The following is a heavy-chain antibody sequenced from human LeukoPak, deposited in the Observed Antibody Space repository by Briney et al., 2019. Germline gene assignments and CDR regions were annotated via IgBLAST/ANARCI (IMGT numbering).Heavy chain of an antibody. J-gene: IGHJ5*02. V-gene: IGHV3-30*04. Sequence: PGGSLRLSCAASGFTFSNYAMHWVRQAPGKGLEWVAIISYDGSNKYYADSVKGRFTISRDNSKNTLYLQMNSLRAEDTAVYYCAKEDGDYVGENWFDPWGQGTLVTVSS. D-gene: IGHD4-17*01. CDR3: AKEDGDYVGENWFDP. CDR1: GFTFSNYA. CDR2: ISYDGSNK.